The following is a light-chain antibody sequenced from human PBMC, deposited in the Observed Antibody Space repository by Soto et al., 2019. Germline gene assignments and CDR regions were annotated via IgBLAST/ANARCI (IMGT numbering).Light chain of an antibody. Sequence: EIMLTQSPGTLSLSPGERATLSCRASQSVSSYLAWYQQKPGQAPRLLIHGASNRATGIPDRFSGSGSGTDFTLTISKLEPEDFAVYHCQQYGGSPRTFGQGTKVDIK. CDR3: QQYGGSPRT. CDR2: GAS. CDR1: QSVSSY. J-gene: IGKJ1*01. V-gene: IGKV3-20*01.